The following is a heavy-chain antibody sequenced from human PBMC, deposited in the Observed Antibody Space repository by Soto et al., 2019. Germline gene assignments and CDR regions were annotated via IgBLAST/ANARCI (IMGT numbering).Heavy chain of an antibody. D-gene: IGHD6-13*01. CDR1: GFTFSTYA. CDR3: ARPASSWQTYFTMDV. J-gene: IGHJ6*02. V-gene: IGHV3-30-3*01. CDR2: MSYDVSTK. Sequence: QVQLVESGGGVVQPGRSLTLSCAASGFTFSTYAMHWVRQAPGKGLEWVAVMSYDVSTKHYADSVKGRLTISRDNSKNTLYLQMNSLRAEDTAVYYWARPASSWQTYFTMDVWGQGTTVTVSS.